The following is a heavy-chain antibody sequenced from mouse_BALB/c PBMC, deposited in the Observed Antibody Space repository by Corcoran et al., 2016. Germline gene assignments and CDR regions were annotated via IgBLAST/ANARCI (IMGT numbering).Heavy chain of an antibody. CDR2: INPNNGGT. D-gene: IGHD1-1*01. V-gene: IGHV1-18*01. CDR1: GYTFTDYN. J-gene: IGHJ4*01. Sequence: EVLLQQSGPELVKPGASVKIPCKASGYTFTDYNMDWVKQSHGKSLEWIGDINPNNGGTIYTQKFKGKATLTVDKSSSTAYMELRSLTSEDTAVYYCARKYYDGSSHYAMDYWGQGTSVTVSS. CDR3: ARKYYDGSSHYAMDY.